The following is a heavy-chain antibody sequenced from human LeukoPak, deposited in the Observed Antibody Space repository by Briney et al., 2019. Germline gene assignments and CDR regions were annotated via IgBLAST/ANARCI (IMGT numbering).Heavy chain of an antibody. V-gene: IGHV4-61*02. Sequence: SETLSLTCTVSGGSISSGSYYWSWIRQPAGKGLEWIGRINTSGSTNYNPSLKSRVTISVDTSKNQFSLKLSSVTAADTAVYYCARERAYNWNDEGFNAFDIWGQGTMVTVSS. CDR2: INTSGST. J-gene: IGHJ3*02. CDR3: ARERAYNWNDEGFNAFDI. D-gene: IGHD1-1*01. CDR1: GGSISSGSYY.